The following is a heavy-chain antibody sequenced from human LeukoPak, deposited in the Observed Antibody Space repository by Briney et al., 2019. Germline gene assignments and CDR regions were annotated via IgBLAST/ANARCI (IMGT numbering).Heavy chain of an antibody. CDR2: ISYDGSNK. D-gene: IGHD3-3*01. Sequence: PGGSLRLSCAASGFTFSSYAMHWVRQAPGKGLEWVAVISYDGSNKYYADSVKGRFTISRDNSKNTLYLQMNSLRAEDTAVYYCVKLSDDFWSGYYSETLYYYYGMDVWGQGTTVTVSS. J-gene: IGHJ6*02. CDR1: GFTFSSYA. CDR3: VKLSDDFWSGYYSETLYYYYGMDV. V-gene: IGHV3-30-3*02.